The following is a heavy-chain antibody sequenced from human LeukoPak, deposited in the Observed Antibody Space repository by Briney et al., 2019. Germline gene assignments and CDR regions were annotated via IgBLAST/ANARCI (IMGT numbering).Heavy chain of an antibody. CDR2: ISLNSGSI. V-gene: IGHV3-9*01. Sequence: PGRSLRLSCAASGFTFDDYAMHRVRQAPGKGLEWVSGISLNSGSIGYADSVKGRFTISRDNAKNSLYLQMNSLRAEDTALYYCAKDPLLYSSSWPYYFDYWGQGTLVTVSS. J-gene: IGHJ4*02. CDR1: GFTFDDYA. CDR3: AKDPLLYSSSWPYYFDY. D-gene: IGHD6-13*01.